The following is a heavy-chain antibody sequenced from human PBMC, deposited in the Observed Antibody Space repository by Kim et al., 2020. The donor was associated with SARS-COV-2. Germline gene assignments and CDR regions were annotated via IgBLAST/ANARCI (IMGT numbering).Heavy chain of an antibody. J-gene: IGHJ4*02. V-gene: IGHV4-39*01. D-gene: IGHD6-25*01. Sequence: SETLSLTCTVSGGSISSSSYYWGWIRQPPGKGLEWIGSIYYSGSTYYNPSLKSRVTISVDTSKNQFSLKLSSVTAADTAVYYCARIYRSALYWGQGTLVTVSS. CDR2: IYYSGST. CDR1: GGSISSSSYY. CDR3: ARIYRSALY.